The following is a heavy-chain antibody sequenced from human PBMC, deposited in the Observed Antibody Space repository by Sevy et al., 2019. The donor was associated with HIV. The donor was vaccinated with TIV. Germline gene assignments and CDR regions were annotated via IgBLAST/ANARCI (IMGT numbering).Heavy chain of an antibody. CDR2: IYYNGHL. CDR3: AGENAWGRGYS. D-gene: IGHD1-26*01. CDR1: GGSITSLY. J-gene: IGHJ4*02. Sequence: SETLSLTCPVSGGSITSLYWNWIRQPPGKGREWIANIYYNGHLNYNPSLKSRVTLSLDTSKNQFSLRLSSVTAADTAMYYCAGENAWGRGYSWGQGTLVTVSS. V-gene: IGHV4-59*08.